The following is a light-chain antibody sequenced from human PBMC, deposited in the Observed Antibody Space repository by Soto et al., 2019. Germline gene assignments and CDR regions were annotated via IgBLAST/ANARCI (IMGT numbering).Light chain of an antibody. CDR3: QQRSNWPPYT. Sequence: EIVLTQSPATLSLSPGESATLSCRASQSVSSYLAWYQLKPGQAPRLLIYDASKRVTGIPARFSGGGSGTAFTLTTSSLEPEDFAVYYCQQRSNWPPYTFGQGTKLEIK. J-gene: IGKJ2*01. CDR1: QSVSSY. CDR2: DAS. V-gene: IGKV3-11*01.